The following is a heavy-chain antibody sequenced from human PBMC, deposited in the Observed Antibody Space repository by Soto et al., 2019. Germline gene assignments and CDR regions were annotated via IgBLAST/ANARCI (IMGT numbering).Heavy chain of an antibody. V-gene: IGHV1-69*02. CDR1: GGTFSSYT. D-gene: IGHD3-3*01. J-gene: IGHJ5*02. Sequence: GASVKVSCKASGGTFSSYTISWVRQAPGQGLEWMGRIIPILGIANYAQKFQGRVTITADKSTSTAYMELSSLRSEDTAVYYCARGLPGFGVVGSVNWFDPWGQGTLVTVSS. CDR2: IIPILGIA. CDR3: ARGLPGFGVVGSVNWFDP.